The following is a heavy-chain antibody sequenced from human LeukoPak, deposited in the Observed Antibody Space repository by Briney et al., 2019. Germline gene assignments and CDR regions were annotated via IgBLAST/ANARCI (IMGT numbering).Heavy chain of an antibody. CDR1: GFILSNHY. D-gene: IGHD4-17*01. CDR2: TRNRADSYTT. CDR3: ARGFDYGDCFDY. J-gene: IGHJ4*02. V-gene: IGHV3-72*01. Sequence: GGSLRLSCAASGFILSNHYMDCVRQAPGKGLEWVGRTRNRADSYTTEYAASVRGRFIISRDDSKNSLFLQMNSLKTEDTAVYFYARGFDYGDCFDYWGQGTLVTVSS.